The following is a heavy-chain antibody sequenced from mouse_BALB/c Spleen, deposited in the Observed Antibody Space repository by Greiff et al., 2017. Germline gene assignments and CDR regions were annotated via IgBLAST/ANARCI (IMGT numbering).Heavy chain of an antibody. CDR3: ARGGARYGMFAY. CDR1: GYAFTNYL. D-gene: IGHD2-10*02. CDR2: INPGSGGT. J-gene: IGHJ3*01. Sequence: QVQLKQSGAELVRPGTSVKVSCKASGYAFTNYLIEWVKQRPGQGLEWIGVINPGSGGTNYNEKFTGQATLTADNSSSTAYMQISSLTSDDSAFYFCARGGARYGMFAYWGQGTLVTVSA. V-gene: IGHV1-54*01.